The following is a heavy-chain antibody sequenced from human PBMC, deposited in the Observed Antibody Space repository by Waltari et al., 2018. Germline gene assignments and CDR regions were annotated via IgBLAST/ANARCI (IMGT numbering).Heavy chain of an antibody. D-gene: IGHD2-2*01. V-gene: IGHV4-39*07. CDR3: ARDGQYCSSTSCSYDFDY. CDR1: GGSISSSSYY. Sequence: QLQLQESGPGLVKPSETLSLTCTVAGGSISSSSYYWGWIRQPPGKGLEWIGCIYYSGSTYYNPSLKSRVTISVDTSKNQFSLKLSSVTAADTAVYYCARDGQYCSSTSCSYDFDYWGQGTLVTVSS. CDR2: IYYSGST. J-gene: IGHJ4*02.